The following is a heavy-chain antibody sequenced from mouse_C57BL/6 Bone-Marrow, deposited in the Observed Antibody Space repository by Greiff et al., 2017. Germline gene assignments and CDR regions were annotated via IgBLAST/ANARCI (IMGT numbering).Heavy chain of an antibody. CDR2: INYDGSST. CDR1: GFTFSDYY. V-gene: IGHV5-16*01. Sequence: EVQVVESEGGLVQPGSSMKLSCTASGFTFSDYYMAWVRQVPEKGLEWVANINYDGSSTYYLDSLKSRFIISRDNAKNILYLQMSSLKSEDTATYYCARDQGYYYGSPYWYFDVWGTGTTVTVSS. D-gene: IGHD1-1*01. CDR3: ARDQGYYYGSPYWYFDV. J-gene: IGHJ1*03.